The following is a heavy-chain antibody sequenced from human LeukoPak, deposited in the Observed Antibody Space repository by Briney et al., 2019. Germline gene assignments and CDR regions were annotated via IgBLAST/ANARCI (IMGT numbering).Heavy chain of an antibody. CDR1: GFTFSSYS. Sequence: PGGSLRLSCAASGFTFSSYSMNWVRQAPGMGLEWVSSISSSSSYIYYADSVKGRFTISRDNAKNSLYLQMNSLRAEDTAVYYCARCIAVAEHDAFDIWGQGTMVTVSS. CDR3: ARCIAVAEHDAFDI. J-gene: IGHJ3*02. CDR2: ISSSSSYI. V-gene: IGHV3-21*01. D-gene: IGHD6-19*01.